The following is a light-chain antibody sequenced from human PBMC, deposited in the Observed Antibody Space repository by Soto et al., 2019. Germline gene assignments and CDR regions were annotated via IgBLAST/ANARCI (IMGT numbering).Light chain of an antibody. J-gene: IGKJ4*01. V-gene: IGKV1-39*01. CDR1: QSIATF. Sequence: DIQMTQSPSSLSASVGNRVTITCRASQSIATFLNWYRQNPGKAPKLLIYAASHLQSGVPSRFSGSGSGTDFTLTISSLQPEDFATYFCQHGYSTPLTFGGGTKVDIK. CDR3: QHGYSTPLT. CDR2: AAS.